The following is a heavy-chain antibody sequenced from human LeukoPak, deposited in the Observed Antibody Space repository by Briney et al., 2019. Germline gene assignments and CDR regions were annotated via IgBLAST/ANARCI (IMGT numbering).Heavy chain of an antibody. J-gene: IGHJ4*02. CDR3: ARDYSDYYDSSGQFDH. CDR2: ISSSGSTI. V-gene: IGHV3-48*03. D-gene: IGHD3-22*01. CDR1: GFTFSSYE. Sequence: GGSLRLSCAASGFTFSSYEMNWVRQAPGKGLEWVSYISSSGSTIYYADSVKGRFTISRDNAKNSLYLQMNSLRAEDTAVYYCARDYSDYYDSSGQFDHWGQGTLVTVSS.